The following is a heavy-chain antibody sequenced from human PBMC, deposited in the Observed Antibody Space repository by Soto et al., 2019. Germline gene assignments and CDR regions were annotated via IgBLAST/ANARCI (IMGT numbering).Heavy chain of an antibody. V-gene: IGHV4-59*01. CDR1: GGTISRYY. CDR2: MYNTGST. Sequence: QVQLQESGPGLVKPSETLSLTCTVSGGTISRYYWSWIRQPPGKGLEWIGYMYNTGSTVYNPSFYSRVTIILVTTMNQRSLKLNAVTPADTAVYYCARDLWGYCGTDCYPLDVWGQGTTVTVS. CDR3: ARDLWGYCGTDCYPLDV. J-gene: IGHJ6*02. D-gene: IGHD2-21*02.